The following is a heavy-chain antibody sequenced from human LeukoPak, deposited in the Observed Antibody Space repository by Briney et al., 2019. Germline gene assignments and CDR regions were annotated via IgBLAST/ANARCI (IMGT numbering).Heavy chain of an antibody. J-gene: IGHJ4*02. CDR1: GFTFSSYW. CDR3: ARDRTSPIRYDILTGYSTLDY. CDR2: IKQDGSEK. V-gene: IGHV3-7*01. D-gene: IGHD3-9*01. Sequence: GGSLRLSCAASGFTFSSYWMSWVRQAPGKGLEWVANIKQDGSEKYYVDSVKGRFTISRDNAKNSLYLQMNSLRAEDTAVYYCARDRTSPIRYDILTGYSTLDYWGQGTLVTVSS.